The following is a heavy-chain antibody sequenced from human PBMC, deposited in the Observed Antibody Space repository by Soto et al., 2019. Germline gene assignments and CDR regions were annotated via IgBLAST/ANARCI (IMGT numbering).Heavy chain of an antibody. Sequence: EVQLLESGGGLIHPGGSLRLSCAASGFTFSSYGMSWVRQAPGKGLEWVSTISGTGDSTYYTDSVKGRFTISRDHSKNTLYLQMNSLRAEDTAVYYCAKDRTGIVGIVDFWGQGTLVTVSS. D-gene: IGHD1-26*01. V-gene: IGHV3-23*01. CDR3: AKDRTGIVGIVDF. J-gene: IGHJ4*02. CDR1: GFTFSSYG. CDR2: ISGTGDST.